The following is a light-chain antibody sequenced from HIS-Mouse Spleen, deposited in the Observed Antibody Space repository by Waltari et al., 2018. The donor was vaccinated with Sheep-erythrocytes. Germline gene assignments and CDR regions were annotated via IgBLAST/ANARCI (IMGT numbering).Light chain of an antibody. CDR1: SSNIGSNT. CDR2: RNN. J-gene: IGLJ2*01. Sequence: QSVLTQPPSASGTPGQRVTISCSGSSSNIGSNTVNWYHQLPGTAPKLLIYRNNQRPSGVPDRFSGSKSGTSASLAISGLQSEDEADYYCAAWDDSLSGPVFGGGTKLTVL. CDR3: AAWDDSLSGPV. V-gene: IGLV1-44*01.